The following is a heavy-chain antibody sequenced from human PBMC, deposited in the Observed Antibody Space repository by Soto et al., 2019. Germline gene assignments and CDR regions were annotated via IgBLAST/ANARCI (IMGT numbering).Heavy chain of an antibody. CDR1: AITFSSYA. J-gene: IGHJ4*02. CDR2: ISGSGGNN. V-gene: IGHV3-23*01. D-gene: IGHD3-10*01. CDR3: AKEALIGSAYAYNH. Sequence: SXRTSCPASAITFSSYAMSSVRRAPGKGLEWVGFISGSGGNNYYEDSAKGRFAISTLNSKTTLFLQMHSLRAEDTAIYYCAKEALIGSAYAYNHWGQGALVTVSS.